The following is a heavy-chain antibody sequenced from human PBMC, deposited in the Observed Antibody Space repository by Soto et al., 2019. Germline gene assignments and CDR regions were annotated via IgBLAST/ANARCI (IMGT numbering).Heavy chain of an antibody. J-gene: IGHJ6*02. D-gene: IGHD2-2*01. CDR3: ARDRGIVVVPAAPVGNYYYYYGMDV. CDR2: ISAYNGNT. Sequence: ASVKVSCKASGYTFTSYGISWVRQAPGQGLEWVGWISAYNGNTNYAQKLQGRVTMTTDTSTSTAYMELRSLRSDDTAVYYCARDRGIVVVPAAPVGNYYYYYGMDVWGQGTTVTVSS. CDR1: GYTFTSYG. V-gene: IGHV1-18*01.